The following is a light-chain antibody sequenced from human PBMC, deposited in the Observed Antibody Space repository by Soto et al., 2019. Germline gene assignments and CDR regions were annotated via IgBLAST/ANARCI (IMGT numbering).Light chain of an antibody. CDR2: GAS. J-gene: IGKJ2*01. Sequence: EIVLTQSPATLSVSPGERATLSCRASQSVSSDLAWYQQKPGQAPRLLIYGASTRATGIPARFSGSGSGTVFTLTISSLQSEDFAGYYCEQYNNWPPYTFGQGTKLESK. CDR3: EQYNNWPPYT. V-gene: IGKV3-15*01. CDR1: QSVSSD.